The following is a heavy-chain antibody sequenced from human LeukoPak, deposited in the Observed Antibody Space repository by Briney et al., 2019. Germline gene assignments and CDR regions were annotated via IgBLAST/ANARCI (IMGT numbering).Heavy chain of an antibody. CDR1: GCSISSYY. Sequence: SETLSLTCTVSGCSISSYYWSWIRQPPGKGLEWIGYIYYSGSTNYNPSLKSRVTISVDTSKNQFSLKLSSVTAADTAVYYCARYGSSGYYLPHFDYWGQGTLVTVSS. CDR2: IYYSGST. CDR3: ARYGSSGYYLPHFDY. D-gene: IGHD3-22*01. V-gene: IGHV4-59*01. J-gene: IGHJ4*02.